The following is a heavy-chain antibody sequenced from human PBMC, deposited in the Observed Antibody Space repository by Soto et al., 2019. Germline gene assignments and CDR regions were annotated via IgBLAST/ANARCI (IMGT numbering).Heavy chain of an antibody. V-gene: IGHV3-33*01. CDR3: ARDRSPYYDILTGYYTGYFQH. CDR1: GFTFSSYG. CDR2: IWYDGSNK. J-gene: IGHJ1*01. Sequence: PGGSLRLSCAASGFTFSSYGMHWVRQAPGKGLEWVAVIWYDGSNKYYADSVKGRFTISRDNSKNTLYLQMNSLRAEDTAVYYCARDRSPYYDILTGYYTGYFQHWGQGTLVTVSS. D-gene: IGHD3-9*01.